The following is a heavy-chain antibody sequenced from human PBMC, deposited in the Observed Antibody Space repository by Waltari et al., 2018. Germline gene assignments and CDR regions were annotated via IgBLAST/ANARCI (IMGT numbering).Heavy chain of an antibody. V-gene: IGHV3-7*01. D-gene: IGHD3-3*02. CDR2: IKQDGSEK. Sequence: VQLQESGPGLVKPSETLSLTCAVSGYSISSGYYWGWIRQPPGKGLEWVANIKQDGSEKYYVDSVKGRFTISRDNAKNSLYLQVNSLRTDDTAVCYCASISSPIDYWGQGTLVTVSS. CDR3: ASISSPIDY. CDR1: GYSISSGYY. J-gene: IGHJ4*02.